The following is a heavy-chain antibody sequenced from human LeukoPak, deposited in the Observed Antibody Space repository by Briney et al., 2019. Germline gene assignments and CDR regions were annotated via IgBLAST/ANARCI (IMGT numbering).Heavy chain of an antibody. D-gene: IGHD6-13*01. J-gene: IGHJ6*03. Sequence: SETLSLTCAVYGGSFSGYYWSWIRQPPGKGLEWIGEINHSGSTNYNPSLKSRVTISGDTSKNQFSLKVTSVTAADTAVYYCARTTEAHSWQTRYYSYYMDVWGKGTTVTVSS. V-gene: IGHV4-34*01. CDR2: INHSGST. CDR1: GGSFSGYY. CDR3: ARTTEAHSWQTRYYSYYMDV.